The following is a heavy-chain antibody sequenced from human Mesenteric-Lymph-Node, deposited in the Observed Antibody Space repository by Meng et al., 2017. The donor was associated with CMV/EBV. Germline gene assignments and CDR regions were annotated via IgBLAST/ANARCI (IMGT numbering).Heavy chain of an antibody. V-gene: IGHV6-1*01. J-gene: IGHJ4*02. CDR3: VRGGGNFDY. D-gene: IGHD2-15*01. CDR1: GDRVSSYRAA. CDR2: TFYRSKWYN. Sequence: SQTLSLTCAISGDRVSSYRAAWNWIRQSPSRGLEWLGRTFYRSKWYNEYAVSVKSRITIKPDTSKNQFSLQLNSVTPEDTAVYYCVRGGGNFDYWGQGRLVTVSS.